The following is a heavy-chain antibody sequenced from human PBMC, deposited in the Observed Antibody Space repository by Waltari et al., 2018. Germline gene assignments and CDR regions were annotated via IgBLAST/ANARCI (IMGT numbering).Heavy chain of an antibody. Sequence: TVSGGSISSGGYYWSWIRQHPGKGLEWIGYIYYSGSTYYNPSLKSRVTISVDTSKNQFSLKLSSVTAADTAVYYCARASMVFIDYWGQGTLVTVSS. D-gene: IGHD2-8*01. CDR2: IYYSGST. CDR1: GGSISSGGYY. V-gene: IGHV4-31*03. J-gene: IGHJ4*02. CDR3: ARASMVFIDY.